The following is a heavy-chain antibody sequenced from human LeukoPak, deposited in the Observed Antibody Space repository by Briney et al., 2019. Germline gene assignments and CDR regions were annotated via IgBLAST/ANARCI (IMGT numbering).Heavy chain of an antibody. V-gene: IGHV4-30-4*01. CDR3: ARVRSSYVWGSYREYYFDY. Sequence: PSETLSLTCTVSGGSISSGDYYWSWIRQPPGMGLEWIGYIYYIGSTYYNPSLKSRVTISVDTSKNQFSLKLSSVTAADTAVYYCARVRSSYVWGSYREYYFDYWGQGTLVTVSS. CDR2: IYYIGST. D-gene: IGHD3-16*02. J-gene: IGHJ4*02. CDR1: GGSISSGDYY.